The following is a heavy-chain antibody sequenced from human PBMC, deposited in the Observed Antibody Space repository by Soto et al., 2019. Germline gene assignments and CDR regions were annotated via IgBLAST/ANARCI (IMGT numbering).Heavy chain of an antibody. D-gene: IGHD6-13*01. J-gene: IGHJ5*02. CDR3: ARRERAAGTDWWFDP. V-gene: IGHV4-39*01. Sequence: QLQLQESGPGLVKPSETLSLTCTVSGGSISSSSFHWGWIRQPPGKGLGWIGSIYLSGSTYYSPSLKSRVTISVDTSKNQFSLKLSSVTAADTAVYYCARRERAAGTDWWFDPWGQGTLVTVSS. CDR2: IYLSGST. CDR1: GGSISSSSFH.